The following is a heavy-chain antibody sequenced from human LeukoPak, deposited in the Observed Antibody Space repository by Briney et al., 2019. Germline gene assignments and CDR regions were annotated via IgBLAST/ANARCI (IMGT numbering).Heavy chain of an antibody. J-gene: IGHJ4*02. D-gene: IGHD6-13*01. CDR1: GGSISSSSYY. Sequence: SETLSLTCTVSGGSISSSSYYWGWIRQPPGKGLEWIGSIYYSGSTYYNPSLKSRITISVDTAKNKFSLKLSSVTAADTAVYYCARGPGYSSSWYYFDYWGQGTLVTVSS. CDR2: IYYSGST. CDR3: ARGPGYSSSWYYFDY. V-gene: IGHV4-39*01.